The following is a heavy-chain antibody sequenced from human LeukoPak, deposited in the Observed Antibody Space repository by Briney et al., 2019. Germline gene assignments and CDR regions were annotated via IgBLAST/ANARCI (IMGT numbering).Heavy chain of an antibody. CDR1: GYTFPGYH. CDR2: INTNSGGT. Sequence: ASVTVSCLASGYTFPGYHMHGVRQAPGQGLEWMGCINTNSGGTTYAQKFQGRATMNRDTSISTAYMELSRLRSADTAVYYCARELGYCSGGSCSLDYWGQGTLVTVSS. D-gene: IGHD2-15*01. V-gene: IGHV1-2*02. J-gene: IGHJ4*02. CDR3: ARELGYCSGGSCSLDY.